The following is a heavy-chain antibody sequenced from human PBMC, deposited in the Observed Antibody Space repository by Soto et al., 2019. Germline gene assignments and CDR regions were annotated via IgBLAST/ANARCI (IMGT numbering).Heavy chain of an antibody. J-gene: IGHJ4*02. CDR2: IDPSESFT. CDR3: ARFYRNDSPADH. Sequence: GESLKISCQGSGYIFTNYWINWVRQMPGKGLEWMGRIDPSESFTTYSPSLQGHVTISADKSITTAYLQWNSLQASDTAIYYCARFYRNDSPADHLGQGTLVTVSS. D-gene: IGHD1-1*01. CDR1: GYIFTNYW. V-gene: IGHV5-10-1*01.